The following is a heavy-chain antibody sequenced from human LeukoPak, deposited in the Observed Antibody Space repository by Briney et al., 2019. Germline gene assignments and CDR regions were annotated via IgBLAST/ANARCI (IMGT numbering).Heavy chain of an antibody. D-gene: IGHD3-16*02. CDR3: AAQKRGTSRPYYFDY. CDR1: GFTFSSYS. CDR2: ISGSGGNT. V-gene: IGHV3-23*01. J-gene: IGHJ4*02. Sequence: PGGSLRLSCAASGFTFSSYSMNCVRQAPGKGLEWVSTISGSGGNTYYADCVKGRFSISRDNSKNTLYLHMNSLRAEDTAVYYCAAQKRGTSRPYYFDYWGPGPLLTVSS.